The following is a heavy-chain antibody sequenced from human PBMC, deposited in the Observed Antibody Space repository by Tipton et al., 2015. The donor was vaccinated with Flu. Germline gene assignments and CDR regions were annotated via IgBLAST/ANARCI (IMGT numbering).Heavy chain of an antibody. CDR1: GVSISRYY. CDR3: AGTNSGSQCRPGDAFDF. CDR2: IYTSGSA. V-gene: IGHV4-4*07. D-gene: IGHD1-26*01. Sequence: TLSLTCTVSGVSISRYYWSWIRQPAGKGLEWIGRIYTSGSADYSPSLKSRVSMSGDTSKNQFSLKLNSVTAADTAVYYCAGTNSGSQCRPGDAFDFWGQGIIVTASS. J-gene: IGHJ3*01.